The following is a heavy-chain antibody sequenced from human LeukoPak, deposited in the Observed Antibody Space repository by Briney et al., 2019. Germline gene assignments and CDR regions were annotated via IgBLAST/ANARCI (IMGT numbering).Heavy chain of an antibody. CDR2: ISYDGSNK. V-gene: IGHV3-30-3*01. J-gene: IGHJ4*02. CDR1: GFTFSSYA. Sequence: GGSLRLSCAASGFTFSSYAMHWVRQAPGKGLEWVAVISYDGSNKYYADSVKGRFTISRDNSKNTLYLQMNSLRAEDTAVYYCARDGSGSYYGDYWGQGTLVTVSS. D-gene: IGHD1-26*01. CDR3: ARDGSGSYYGDY.